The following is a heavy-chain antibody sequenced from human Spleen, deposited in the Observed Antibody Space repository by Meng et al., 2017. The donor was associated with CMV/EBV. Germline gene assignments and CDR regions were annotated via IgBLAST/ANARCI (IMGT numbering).Heavy chain of an antibody. CDR3: ARGFSQPENDVQVDY. D-gene: IGHD1-1*01. CDR1: GYTFTGYY. V-gene: IGHV1-2*02. CDR2: INPNSGGT. J-gene: IGHJ4*02. Sequence: ASVKVSCKASGYTFTGYYMHWVRQAPGQGLEWMGWINPNSGGTNYAQKFQGRVTMTRDTSISTAYMELGRLRSDDTAVYYCARGFSQPENDVQVDYWGQGTLVTVSS.